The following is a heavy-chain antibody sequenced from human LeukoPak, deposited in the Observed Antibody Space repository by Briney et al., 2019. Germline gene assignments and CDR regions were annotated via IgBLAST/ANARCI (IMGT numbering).Heavy chain of an antibody. J-gene: IGHJ4*02. V-gene: IGHV3-23*01. D-gene: IGHD7-27*01. CDR3: AKDGGLWVSAHWGDS. CDR2: ITTSDGNT. Sequence: GGSLRLSCAASGFTFSSYTMSWVRQAPGKGLEWVSTITTSDGNTYYADSVKGRFTASRDNSKNTLFLQMNSLRAEDTAVYYCAKDGGLWVSAHWGDSWGRGTLVTVSS. CDR1: GFTFSSYT.